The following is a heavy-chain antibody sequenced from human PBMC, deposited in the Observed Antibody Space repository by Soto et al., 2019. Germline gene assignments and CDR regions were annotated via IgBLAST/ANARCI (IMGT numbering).Heavy chain of an antibody. D-gene: IGHD4-4*01. V-gene: IGHV3-23*01. J-gene: IGHJ6*02. CDR3: ATAYSNYVLRDGPEDYYYYGMDV. CDR2: ISGSGGST. CDR1: GFTFSSYA. Sequence: EVQLLESGGGLVQPGGSLRLSCAASGFTFSSYAMSWVRQAPGKGLEWVSAISGSGGSTYYADSVKGRFTISRDNSKNTLYLQMNSLRAEDTAVYYCATAYSNYVLRDGPEDYYYYGMDVWGQGTTVTVSS.